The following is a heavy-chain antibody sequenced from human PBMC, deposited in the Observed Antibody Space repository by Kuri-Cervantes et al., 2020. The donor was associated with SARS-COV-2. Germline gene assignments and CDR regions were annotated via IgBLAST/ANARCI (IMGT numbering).Heavy chain of an antibody. CDR1: GYSFSTHW. Sequence: GESLKISCKASGYSFSTHWIAWVRQMPGKGLEWMGIIYPGDSDTRYSPSFQGQVTISADKSISTAYLQWSSLKASDTAIYYCARSSFTATPDYWGQGTLVTVSS. D-gene: IGHD5-18*01. J-gene: IGHJ4*02. CDR3: ARSSFTATPDY. V-gene: IGHV5-51*01. CDR2: IYPGDSDT.